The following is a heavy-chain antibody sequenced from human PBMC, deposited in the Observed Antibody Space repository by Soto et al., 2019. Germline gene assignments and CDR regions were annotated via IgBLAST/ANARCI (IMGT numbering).Heavy chain of an antibody. D-gene: IGHD6-19*01. Sequence: EVQLLESGGGLVQPGGSLRLSCAASGFTFSSNAMSWVRQGPGKGLEWVSVISGSAGSTHYADAVKGRFTVSRDNSKNTVYLKMSGLRAEDTAVYYCAKGTKASGWYPLDYCGQGALVTVSS. CDR2: ISGSAGST. J-gene: IGHJ4*02. V-gene: IGHV3-23*01. CDR1: GFTFSSNA. CDR3: AKGTKASGWYPLDY.